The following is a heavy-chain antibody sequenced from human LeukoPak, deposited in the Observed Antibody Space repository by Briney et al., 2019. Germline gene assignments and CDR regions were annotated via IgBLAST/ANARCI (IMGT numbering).Heavy chain of an antibody. CDR2: INHSGST. Sequence: SETLSLTCAVYGGSFSGYYWSWIPQPPGKGLEWIGEINHSGSTNYNPSLKSRVTISVDTSKNQFSLKLSSVTAADTAVYYCAIARSGWLRYYFDYWGQGALVTVSS. CDR1: GGSFSGYY. V-gene: IGHV4-34*01. CDR3: AIARSGWLRYYFDY. J-gene: IGHJ4*02. D-gene: IGHD6-19*01.